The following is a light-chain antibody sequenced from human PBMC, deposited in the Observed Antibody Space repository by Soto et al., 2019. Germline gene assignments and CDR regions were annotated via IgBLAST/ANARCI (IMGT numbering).Light chain of an antibody. Sequence: EIVMTQSPAPLSVSPGERATVPCRASQSVRNNVAWYQQKPGQAPRLLIYGASTRATGIPARFSGSGSGTDFTLTISRLEPEDFAVYYCQQYGSSGTFGQGTKVDI. CDR2: GAS. V-gene: IGKV3-15*01. J-gene: IGKJ1*01. CDR3: QQYGSSGT. CDR1: QSVRNN.